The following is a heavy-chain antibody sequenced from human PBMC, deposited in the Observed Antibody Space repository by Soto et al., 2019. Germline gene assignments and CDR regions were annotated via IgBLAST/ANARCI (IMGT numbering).Heavy chain of an antibody. CDR3: ARVERGTATTVVDAFDI. D-gene: IGHD1-1*01. CDR1: GGSVSSGNYY. V-gene: IGHV4-34*01. Sequence: QVQLQQWGAGLLKPSETLSLTCAVYGGSVSSGNYYWSWIRQPPGKGLEWIGEMSHRGGPHFNPSLKSRVTQSVDTAKSHFSLKMSSVTAADTALYYCARVERGTATTVVDAFDIWGPGTMVTVSS. J-gene: IGHJ3*02. CDR2: MSHRGGP.